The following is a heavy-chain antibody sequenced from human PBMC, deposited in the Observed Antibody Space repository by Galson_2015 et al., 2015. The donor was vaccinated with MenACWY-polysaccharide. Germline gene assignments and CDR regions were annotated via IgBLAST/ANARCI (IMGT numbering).Heavy chain of an antibody. CDR3: ARRWGGSSGWYLDN. CDR2: ISSSGSSI. D-gene: IGHD6-19*01. V-gene: IGHV3-11*01. CDR1: GLTFSDYY. Sequence: SLRLSCAASGLTFSDYYMSWIRQAPGKGLEWVSYISSSGSSIYYADSVKGRFSISRDNAKNSMYLQMNSQRAEDTAVYYCARRWGGSSGWYLDNWGQGSLVTVSS. J-gene: IGHJ4*02.